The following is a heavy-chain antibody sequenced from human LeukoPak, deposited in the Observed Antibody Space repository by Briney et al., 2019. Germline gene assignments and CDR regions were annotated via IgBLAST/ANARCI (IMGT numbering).Heavy chain of an antibody. CDR2: IIPILGIA. D-gene: IGHD6-13*01. J-gene: IGHJ4*02. CDR1: GYTFTSYG. Sequence: GASVKVSCKASGYTFTSYGISWVRQAPGQGLEWMGWIIPILGIANYAQKFQGRVTITTDESTSTAYMELSSLRSEDTAVYYCARAPIPGIAAAVDYWGQGTLVTVSS. V-gene: IGHV1-69*10. CDR3: ARAPIPGIAAAVDY.